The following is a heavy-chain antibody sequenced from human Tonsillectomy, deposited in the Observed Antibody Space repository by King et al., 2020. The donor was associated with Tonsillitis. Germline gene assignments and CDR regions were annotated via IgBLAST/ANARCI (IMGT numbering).Heavy chain of an antibody. D-gene: IGHD4-23*01. V-gene: IGHV4-59*01. J-gene: IGHJ6*02. Sequence: QLQESGPGLVKPSETLSLTCTVSGDFIRTYYWSWIRQPPGKGLEWIGDIYDSGSANYNPSLKSRVTISVDTSKNQFSLKLSSVTAADTALYYCARGGGTTVVSDYYPAMDVWGQGTTVTVSS. CDR1: GDFIRTYY. CDR3: ARGGGTTVVSDYYPAMDV. CDR2: IYDSGSA.